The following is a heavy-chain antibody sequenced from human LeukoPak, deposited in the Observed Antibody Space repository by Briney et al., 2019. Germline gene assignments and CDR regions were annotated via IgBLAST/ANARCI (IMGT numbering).Heavy chain of an antibody. CDR3: AKPIAGPYGMDV. CDR2: ISGSGGST. J-gene: IGHJ6*02. Sequence: GSLRLSCAASGFTVSSNYMSWVRQAPGKGLEWVSVISGSGGSTYYADSVKGRFTISRDNSKNTLYLQMNSPRAEDTAVYYCAKPIAGPYGMDVWGQGTTVTVSS. CDR1: GFTVSSNY. V-gene: IGHV3-23*01.